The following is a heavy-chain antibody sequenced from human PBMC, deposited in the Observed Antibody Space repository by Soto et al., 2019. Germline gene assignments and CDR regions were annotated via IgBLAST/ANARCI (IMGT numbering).Heavy chain of an antibody. CDR2: IYYSGST. CDR3: ARGGYSYDNDAFDI. CDR1: GGSISGGGYY. Sequence: QVQLQESGPGLVKPSQTLSLTCTVSGGSISGGGYYWSWIRQHPGKGLEWIGYIYYSGSTYYNPSLKSRVTISVDTSKNQFSLKLSSVTAADTAVYYCARGGYSYDNDAFDIWGQGTMVTVSS. V-gene: IGHV4-31*03. J-gene: IGHJ3*02. D-gene: IGHD5-18*01.